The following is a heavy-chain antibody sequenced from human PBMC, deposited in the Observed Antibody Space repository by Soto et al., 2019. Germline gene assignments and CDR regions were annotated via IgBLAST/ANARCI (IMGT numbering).Heavy chain of an antibody. CDR3: ARDRDSRGYNFLGY. J-gene: IGHJ4*02. CDR1: GFTFSTFW. D-gene: IGHD3-22*01. Sequence: EVQLVESGGGLVQPGGSLRLSCAASGFTFSTFWMHWVRQAPGKGLVWVSRINSDGSSTSYADSVKGRFTISRDNAKNTLSLQMNSLRAEDTAVYYCARDRDSRGYNFLGYWGQGTLVTVSS. V-gene: IGHV3-74*01. CDR2: INSDGSST.